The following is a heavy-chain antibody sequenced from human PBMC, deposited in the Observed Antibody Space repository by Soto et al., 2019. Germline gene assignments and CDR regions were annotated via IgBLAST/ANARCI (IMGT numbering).Heavy chain of an antibody. CDR1: GFTVSSNY. CDR3: ASLAAAGTFEGLDY. CDR2: IYSGGST. D-gene: IGHD6-13*01. Sequence: EVQLVESGGGLVQPGGSLRLSCAASGFTVSSNYMSWVRQAPGKGLEWVSVIYSGGSTYYADSVKGRFTISRDNSKNTLYLQMNSLRAEDTAVYYCASLAAAGTFEGLDYWGQGTLVTVSS. V-gene: IGHV3-66*01. J-gene: IGHJ4*02.